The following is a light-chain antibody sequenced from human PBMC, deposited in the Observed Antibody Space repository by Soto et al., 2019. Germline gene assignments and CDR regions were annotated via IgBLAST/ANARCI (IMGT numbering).Light chain of an antibody. Sequence: EVVMTQSPATLSVSPGERATLSCRASQSVSSLLAWYQQKPGQAPRLLIYGASTRATGIPDRFSASVSGTEFALTISSLQSGDFSVYYCQQYNNWPLTFGGGTKVEIK. CDR2: GAS. J-gene: IGKJ4*01. CDR1: QSVSSL. CDR3: QQYNNWPLT. V-gene: IGKV3-15*01.